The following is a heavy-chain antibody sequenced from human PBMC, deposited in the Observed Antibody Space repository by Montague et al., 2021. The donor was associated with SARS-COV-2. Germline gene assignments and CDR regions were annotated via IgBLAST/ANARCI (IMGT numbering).Heavy chain of an antibody. CDR3: ARANYYVMTSKAYAMDV. D-gene: IGHD3-16*01. CDR2: IFYRGGT. V-gene: IGHV4-31*03. J-gene: IGHJ6*02. CDR1: GGSISSGGYY. Sequence: TLSLTCTVSGGSISSGGYYWSWVRQPPGKGLDWIGYIFYRGGTXYKPSLKSRVSMSVDTSKIQFSLNLTSVTAADTAVYYCARANYYVMTSKAYAMDVWGQGTTVTVSS.